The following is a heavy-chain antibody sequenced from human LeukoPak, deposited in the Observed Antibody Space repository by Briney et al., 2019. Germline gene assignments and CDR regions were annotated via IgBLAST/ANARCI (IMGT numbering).Heavy chain of an antibody. V-gene: IGHV3-23*01. CDR2: ISGSGGST. CDR3: EKANYNLVVVRLIDI. CDR1: GFTFSNYA. Sequence: GGSLRLSCAASGFTFSNYAMSWVRQAPGQGLEWVSAISGSGGSTYYADSVKGRFTISRDNSKNTVYLQMNSLRAEDTAVYYCEKANYNLVVVRLIDIWGQGTMVTVSS. D-gene: IGHD3-22*01. J-gene: IGHJ3*02.